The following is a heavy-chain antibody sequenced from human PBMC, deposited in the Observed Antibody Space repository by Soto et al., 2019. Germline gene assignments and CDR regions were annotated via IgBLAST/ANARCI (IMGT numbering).Heavy chain of an antibody. Sequence: GGSLRLSCAASGFPFSSNAMSWVRQAPGKGLEWVSAISGSGGSTYYADSVKGRFTISRDNSKNTLYLQMNSLRAEDTAVYYCAKERGGGYCSSTSCHDAFDIWGQGTMVTVSS. V-gene: IGHV3-23*01. CDR2: ISGSGGST. J-gene: IGHJ3*02. D-gene: IGHD2-2*03. CDR3: AKERGGGYCSSTSCHDAFDI. CDR1: GFPFSSNA.